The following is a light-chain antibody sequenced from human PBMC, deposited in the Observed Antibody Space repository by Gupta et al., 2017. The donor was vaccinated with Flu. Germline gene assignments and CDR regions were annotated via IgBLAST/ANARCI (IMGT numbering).Light chain of an antibody. J-gene: IGLJ3*02. Sequence: QSVLTQPPSVSGAPGQTLPISCTGTSSDFGAGYDVHWYQQLPGTAPKLLIYGNSNRASGGPDRFSGSRSGTSASLTITGRQAEDEATYYCQSYDISLSGSVFGGGTKVTVL. CDR1: SSDFGAGYD. CDR2: GNS. CDR3: QSYDISLSGSV. V-gene: IGLV1-40*01.